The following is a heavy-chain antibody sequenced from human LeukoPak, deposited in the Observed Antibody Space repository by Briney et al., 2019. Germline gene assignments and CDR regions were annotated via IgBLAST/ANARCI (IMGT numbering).Heavy chain of an antibody. J-gene: IGHJ4*02. CDR1: DDSISDYY. Sequence: SETLSLTCTVSDDSISDYYRGWIRQPPGKGLEWIGYFHNSGTSTYNPSLKSRVTISADTSKNQFSLKLNSLTTADTAVYYCTRAAGCLTDYWGQGFLVTVSS. V-gene: IGHV4-59*01. CDR3: TRAAGCLTDY. D-gene: IGHD5/OR15-5a*01. CDR2: FHNSGTS.